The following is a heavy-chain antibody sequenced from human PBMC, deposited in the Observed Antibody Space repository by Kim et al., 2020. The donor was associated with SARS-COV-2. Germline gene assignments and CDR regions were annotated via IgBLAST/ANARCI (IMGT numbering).Heavy chain of an antibody. CDR3: ASLPGEYYDSSGYYHY. Sequence: GGSLRLSCAASGFTFSSYAMHWVRQAPGKGLEWVAVISYDGSNKYYADSVKGRFTISRDNSKNTLYLQMNSLRAEDTAVYYCASLPGEYYDSSGYYHYWG. CDR2: ISYDGSNK. J-gene: IGHJ4*01. V-gene: IGHV3-30*04. D-gene: IGHD3-22*01. CDR1: GFTFSSYA.